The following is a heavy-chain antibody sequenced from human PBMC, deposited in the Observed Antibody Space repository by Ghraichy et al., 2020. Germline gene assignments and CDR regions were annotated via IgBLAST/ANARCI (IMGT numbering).Heavy chain of an antibody. CDR3: ARSWDSSSSPPRWIDY. D-gene: IGHD6-6*01. CDR1: GGFISSTRYY. V-gene: IGHV4-39*01. J-gene: IGHJ4*02. Sequence: SETLSLTCTVSGGFISSTRYYWGWIRQPPGKGLEWIGSIYSSGSTYYNPSLKSRVTISLDTSKNQFSLNLNSVTAADTAVYYCARSWDSSSSPPRWIDYWGQGTLVTVSS. CDR2: IYSSGST.